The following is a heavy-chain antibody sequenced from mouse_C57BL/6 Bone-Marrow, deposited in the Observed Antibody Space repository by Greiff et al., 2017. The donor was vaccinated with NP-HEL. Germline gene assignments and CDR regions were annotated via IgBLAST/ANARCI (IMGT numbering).Heavy chain of an antibody. Sequence: QVQLQQSGPELVKPGASGYSFTSYYIHWVKQRPGQGLEWIGWIYPGSGNTKYNEKFKGKATLPADTSSSPAYMQLSSLTSEDSAVYYCARTYYDYTGYFDVWGTGTTVTVSS. CDR1: GYSFTSYY. J-gene: IGHJ1*03. V-gene: IGHV1-66*01. CDR2: IYPGSGNT. D-gene: IGHD2-4*01. CDR3: ARTYYDYTGYFDV.